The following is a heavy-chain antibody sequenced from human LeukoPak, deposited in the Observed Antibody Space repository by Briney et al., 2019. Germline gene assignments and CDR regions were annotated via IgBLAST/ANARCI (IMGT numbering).Heavy chain of an antibody. D-gene: IGHD3-16*01. CDR3: TRERRGSYYAFEY. CDR2: ITSSGRST. J-gene: IGHJ4*02. Sequence: GGFLRLSCAASGFTVSDYHMSWVRQAPGRGLEWISYITSSGRSTNHADSVKGRFTISRDNAKNSVVLQMSSLTVEDTAVYYCTRERRGSYYAFEYWGQGALVTVSS. V-gene: IGHV3-11*01. CDR1: GFTVSDYH.